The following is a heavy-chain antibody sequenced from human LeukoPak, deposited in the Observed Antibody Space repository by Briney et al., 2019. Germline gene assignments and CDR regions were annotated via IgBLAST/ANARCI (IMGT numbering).Heavy chain of an antibody. CDR2: FDPEDGET. Sequence: ASVKVSCKVSGYTLTELSMHWVRQAPGRGLEWMGGFDPEDGETIYAQKFQGRVTMTEDTSTDTAYMELSSLRSEDTAVYYCATAPYYYDSSGYSYWGQGTLVTVSS. V-gene: IGHV1-24*01. CDR1: GYTLTELS. D-gene: IGHD3-22*01. J-gene: IGHJ4*02. CDR3: ATAPYYYDSSGYSY.